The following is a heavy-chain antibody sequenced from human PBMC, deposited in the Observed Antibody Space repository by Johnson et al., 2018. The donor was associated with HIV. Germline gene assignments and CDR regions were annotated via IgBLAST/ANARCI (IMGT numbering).Heavy chain of an antibody. D-gene: IGHD2/OR15-2a*01. CDR1: GFTFSSYA. CDR3: AKNQVLPY. Sequence: EVLLVESGGGLVQPGGSLRLSCAASGFTFSSYAMSWVRQAPGKGLEWVSDISVSGGSIYYADSVKGRFTISRDNTKNTRYLQMDSLCAEDTAEYCCAKNQVLPYWGQGTMVTVSS. CDR2: ISVSGGSI. V-gene: IGHV3-23*04. J-gene: IGHJ3*01.